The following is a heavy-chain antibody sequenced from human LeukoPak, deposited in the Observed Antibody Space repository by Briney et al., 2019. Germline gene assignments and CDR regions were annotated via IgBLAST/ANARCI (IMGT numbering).Heavy chain of an antibody. J-gene: IGHJ4*02. V-gene: IGHV3-23*01. CDR3: AKPADTAMVTVLYYFDY. CDR1: GFTFSSYA. CDR2: ISGSGGST. D-gene: IGHD5-18*01. Sequence: GGSLRLSCAASGFTFSSYAMSWVRQAPGKGLEWVSAISGSGGSTHYADSVKGRFTISRDNSKNTLYLQMNSLRAEDTAVYYCAKPADTAMVTVLYYFDYWGQGTLVTVSS.